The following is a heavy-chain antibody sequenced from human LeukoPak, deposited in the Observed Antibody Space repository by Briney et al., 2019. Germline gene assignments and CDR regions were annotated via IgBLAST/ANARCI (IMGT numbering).Heavy chain of an antibody. J-gene: IGHJ5*02. CDR2: TYYRSKWYN. CDR3: ARDVAYYDFWSGRNWFDP. V-gene: IGHV6-1*01. Sequence: SQTLSLTCAISGDSVPSNSAAWIWIRQSPSRGLEWLGRTYYRSKWYNDYAVSVKSRITINPDTSKNQFSLQLNSVTPEDTAVYYCARDVAYYDFWSGRNWFDPWGQGTLVTVSS. CDR1: GDSVPSNSAA. D-gene: IGHD3-3*01.